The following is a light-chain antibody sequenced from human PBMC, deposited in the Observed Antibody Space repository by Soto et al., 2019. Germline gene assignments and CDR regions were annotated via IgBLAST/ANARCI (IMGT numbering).Light chain of an antibody. CDR1: QDNSNN. Sequence: DIPMTQSPSSLSASVGDSVTITCQASQDNSNNLNWYQQKPGKAPKILIYDASNLETGVPSRFSGSGSGTDFTFTIISLQPEDIATYYCQQYDNLPPYTFGQGTKLEIK. J-gene: IGKJ2*01. CDR2: DAS. V-gene: IGKV1-33*01. CDR3: QQYDNLPPYT.